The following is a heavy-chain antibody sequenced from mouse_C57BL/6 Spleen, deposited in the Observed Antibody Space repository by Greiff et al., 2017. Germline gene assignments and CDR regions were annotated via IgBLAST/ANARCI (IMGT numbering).Heavy chain of an antibody. D-gene: IGHD1-1*01. CDR2: IDPANGNT. Sequence: VQLQQSVAELVRPGASVKLSCTASGFNIKNTYMHWVKQRPEQGLEWIGRIDPANGNTKYAPKFQGKATITADPSSNTAYLQLSSLTSEDTAIYYCASPDYYGSSFYFDYWGQGTTLTVSS. CDR3: ASPDYYGSSFYFDY. J-gene: IGHJ2*01. CDR1: GFNIKNTY. V-gene: IGHV14-3*01.